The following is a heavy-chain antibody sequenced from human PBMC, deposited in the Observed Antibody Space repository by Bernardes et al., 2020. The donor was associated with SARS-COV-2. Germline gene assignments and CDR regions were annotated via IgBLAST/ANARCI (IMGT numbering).Heavy chain of an antibody. J-gene: IGHJ6*02. CDR1: GFTFSSYS. CDR3: ARDRRYSYGQARSYYYYGMDV. Sequence: GGSLRLSCAASGFTFSSYSMNWVRQAPGKGLEWVSYISSSSSTIYYADSVKGRFTISRDNAKNSLYLQMNSLRAEDTAVYYCARDRRYSYGQARSYYYYGMDVWGQGTTVTVSS. CDR2: ISSSSSTI. D-gene: IGHD5-18*01. V-gene: IGHV3-48*01.